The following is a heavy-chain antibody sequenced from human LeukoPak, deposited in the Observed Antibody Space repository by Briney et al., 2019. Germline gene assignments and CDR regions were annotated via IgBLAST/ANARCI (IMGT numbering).Heavy chain of an antibody. D-gene: IGHD5-18*01. Sequence: PSETLSLTCAVYGGSFSGYYWSWIRQPPGKGLEWIGEINHSGSTNYNPSLKSRVTISVDTSKNQFSLKLSSVTAADTAVCYCARGSQINTAMVYLGYWGQGTLVTVSS. CDR2: INHSGST. CDR3: ARGSQINTAMVYLGY. V-gene: IGHV4-34*01. J-gene: IGHJ4*02. CDR1: GGSFSGYY.